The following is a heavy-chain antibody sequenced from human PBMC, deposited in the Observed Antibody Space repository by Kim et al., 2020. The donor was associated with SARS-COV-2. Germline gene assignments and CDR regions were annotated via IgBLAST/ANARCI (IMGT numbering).Heavy chain of an antibody. V-gene: IGHV4-34*01. J-gene: IGHJ4*02. D-gene: IGHD3-10*01. Sequence: NQSLKGRVTISGATSKNQFSLKLSSVTAADTAVYYCARARRGSGSYYDDYWGQGTLVTVSS. CDR3: ARARRGSGSYYDDY.